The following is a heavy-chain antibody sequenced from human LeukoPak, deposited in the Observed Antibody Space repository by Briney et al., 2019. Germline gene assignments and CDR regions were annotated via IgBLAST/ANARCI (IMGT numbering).Heavy chain of an antibody. Sequence: ASVKVSCKASGYNFISYAINWVRQAPGQGLEWMGWINTNTGNPTYAQGFTGRFVFSLDTSVSTAYLQISSLKAEDTAVYYCARDRMGALPPFDYWGQGTLVTVSS. D-gene: IGHD1-26*01. CDR1: GYNFISYA. J-gene: IGHJ4*02. CDR3: ARDRMGALPPFDY. CDR2: INTNTGNP. V-gene: IGHV7-4-1*02.